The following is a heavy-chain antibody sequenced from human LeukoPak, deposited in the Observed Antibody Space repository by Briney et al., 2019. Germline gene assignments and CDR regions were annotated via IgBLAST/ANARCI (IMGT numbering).Heavy chain of an antibody. CDR1: GGSISSGGYY. Sequence: PSEALSLTCTVSGGSISSGGYYWSWIRQHPGKGLEWIGYIYYSGSTYYNPSLKSRVTISVDTSKNQFSLKLSSVTAADTAVYYCARDRVWFGETHEDWFDPWGQGTLVTVSS. V-gene: IGHV4-31*03. CDR2: IYYSGST. CDR3: ARDRVWFGETHEDWFDP. D-gene: IGHD3-10*01. J-gene: IGHJ5*02.